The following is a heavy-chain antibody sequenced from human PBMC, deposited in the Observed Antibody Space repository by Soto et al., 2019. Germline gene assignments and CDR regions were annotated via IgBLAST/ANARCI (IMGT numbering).Heavy chain of an antibody. Sequence: SETLSLTCTVSDGSISSGDYYWSWIRQPPGKGLEWIAYMYYGGNTYYNPSLKSRITISIDTSKNQASLRVNSVTAADTAVYYCASAALAADYFGHWGQGILVTVSS. CDR3: ASAALAADYFGH. D-gene: IGHD6-19*01. J-gene: IGHJ4*02. V-gene: IGHV4-30-4*08. CDR1: DGSISSGDYY. CDR2: MYYGGNT.